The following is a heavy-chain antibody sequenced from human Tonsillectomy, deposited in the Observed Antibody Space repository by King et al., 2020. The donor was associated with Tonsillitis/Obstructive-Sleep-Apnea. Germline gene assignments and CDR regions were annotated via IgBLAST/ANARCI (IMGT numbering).Heavy chain of an antibody. V-gene: IGHV1-2*02. CDR2: INPNSGGT. D-gene: IGHD6-19*01. Sequence: QLVQSGAEVKKPGASVKVSCKASGYTFTAYYMHWVRQAPGQGLEWMGWINPNSGGTNYAQKFQGRVTMTSDTSISTAYMELSSLRSDDTAMFYCAGDRNKYSSGWDDGFDIWGQGTMVTVSS. J-gene: IGHJ3*02. CDR3: AGDRNKYSSGWDDGFDI. CDR1: GYTFTAYY.